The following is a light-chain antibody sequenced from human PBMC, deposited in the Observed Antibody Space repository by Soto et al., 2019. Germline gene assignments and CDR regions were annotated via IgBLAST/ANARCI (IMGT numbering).Light chain of an antibody. CDR2: GAS. Sequence: EIVLTQSPGTLALSPGERATLSCRASQRVSSNYLAWYQQKSGQAPRLLIYGASSRATGIPDRFSGSGSGTDCTFTISRLEPEDFAAYYCQQYGSSPITFGQGTRLEIK. CDR1: QRVSSNY. CDR3: QQYGSSPIT. J-gene: IGKJ5*01. V-gene: IGKV3-20*01.